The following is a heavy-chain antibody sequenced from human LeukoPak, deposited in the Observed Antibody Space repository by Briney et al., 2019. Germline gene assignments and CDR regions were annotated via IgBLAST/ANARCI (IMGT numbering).Heavy chain of an antibody. CDR3: ARAHYYDSSGFDY. CDR1: GFTFSSYS. V-gene: IGHV3-21*01. J-gene: IGHJ4*02. Sequence: PGGSLRLSCAASGFTFSSYSMNWVRQAPGKGLEWVSSISSSSSYIYYADSVKGRLTISRDNAKNSLYLQMNSLRAEDTAVYYCARAHYYDSSGFDYWGQGTLVTVSS. CDR2: ISSSSSYI. D-gene: IGHD3-22*01.